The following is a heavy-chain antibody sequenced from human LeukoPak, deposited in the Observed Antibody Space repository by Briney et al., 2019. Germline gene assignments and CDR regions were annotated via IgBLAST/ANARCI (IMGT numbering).Heavy chain of an antibody. CDR3: ARLRLFPDYFDY. Sequence: GGSLRLSCTVSGFTVSSNSMSWIRQAPGKGLEWVSFIYSDNTHYSDSVKGRFTISRDNSKNTLYLQMNSLRAEDTAIYYCARLRLFPDYFDYWGQGTLVTVSS. J-gene: IGHJ4*02. V-gene: IGHV3-53*01. CDR2: IYSDNT. D-gene: IGHD3-22*01. CDR1: GFTVSSNS.